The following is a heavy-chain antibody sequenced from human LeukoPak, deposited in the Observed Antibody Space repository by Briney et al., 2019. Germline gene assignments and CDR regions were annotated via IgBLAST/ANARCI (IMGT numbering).Heavy chain of an antibody. CDR2: ISYDGSNK. CDR3: AKVGVVVPAALYYFDY. CDR1: GFTFSSYG. V-gene: IGHV3-30*18. D-gene: IGHD2-2*01. J-gene: IGHJ4*02. Sequence: PGGSLRLSCAASGFTFSSYGMHWVRQAPGKGLEWVAVISYDGSNKYYADSVKGRFTISRDNSKNTLYLQMNSLRAEDTAVYYCAKVGVVVPAALYYFDYWGQGTLVTVSS.